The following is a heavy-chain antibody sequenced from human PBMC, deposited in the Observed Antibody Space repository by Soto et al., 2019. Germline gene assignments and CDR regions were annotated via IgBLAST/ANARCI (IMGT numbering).Heavy chain of an antibody. J-gene: IGHJ6*02. CDR2: INHSGST. CDR3: ARGAAAGTYYYGMDV. Sequence: QVQLQQWGAGLLKPSETLSLTCAVYGGSFSGYYWSWIRQPPGKGLEWIGEINHSGSTNYNPSLKSRVNISVDTSKNPFSLKLSSVTAADTAVYYCARGAAAGTYYYGMDVWGQGTTVTVSS. D-gene: IGHD6-13*01. V-gene: IGHV4-34*01. CDR1: GGSFSGYY.